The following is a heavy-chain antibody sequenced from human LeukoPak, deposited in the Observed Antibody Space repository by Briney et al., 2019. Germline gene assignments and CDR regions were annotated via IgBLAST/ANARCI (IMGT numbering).Heavy chain of an antibody. J-gene: IGHJ4*02. CDR2: ISSSGGST. Sequence: GGSLRLSCAASGFTFSSYAMSWVRQAPGKGLEWVSAISSSGGSTYYADSVKGRFTISRDSSENTLYLQMHSLSAEATAVSYCAKPGTMVRFRFDYWGQGTLVTVSS. D-gene: IGHD3-10*01. V-gene: IGHV3-23*01. CDR3: AKPGTMVRFRFDY. CDR1: GFTFSSYA.